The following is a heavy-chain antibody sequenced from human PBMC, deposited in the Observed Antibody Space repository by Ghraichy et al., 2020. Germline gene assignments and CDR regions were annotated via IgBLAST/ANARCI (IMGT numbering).Heavy chain of an antibody. Sequence: GGSLRLSCAVSGFTFSSHPMSWVRQAPGKGLEWVSAISGDTYTTLYADSVKGRFTVSRDNSENTLYLQMNSLRAEDTAVYYCTRGAAMVPSEAQYFQYWGQGTLVTASS. D-gene: IGHD1-26*01. V-gene: IGHV3-23*01. CDR3: TRGAAMVPSEAQYFQY. CDR1: GFTFSSHP. CDR2: ISGDTYTT. J-gene: IGHJ1*01.